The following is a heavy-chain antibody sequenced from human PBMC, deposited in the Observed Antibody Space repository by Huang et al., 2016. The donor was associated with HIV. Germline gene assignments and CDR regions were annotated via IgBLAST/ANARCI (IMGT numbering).Heavy chain of an antibody. D-gene: IGHD2-21*02. Sequence: EVKLVESGGGLVQPGGSLRLSCAASGFSFDTHTMNWVRQAPGKWLEWISDMSSTGSTIYYADSVKGRFTISRDNAKNSLDLQMNSLKVEDTAVYYCVKEKSGDFVPGGDWGQGTLVTVSS. J-gene: IGHJ4*02. V-gene: IGHV3-48*01. CDR2: MSSTGSTI. CDR1: GFSFDTHT. CDR3: VKEKSGDFVPGGD.